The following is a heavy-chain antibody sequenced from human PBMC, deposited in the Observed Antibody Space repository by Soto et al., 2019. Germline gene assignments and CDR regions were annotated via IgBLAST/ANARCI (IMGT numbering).Heavy chain of an antibody. CDR1: GYTFSSYA. V-gene: IGHV1-3*02. CDR3: ARGRPHGMDV. J-gene: IGHJ6*02. CDR2: SNAGNGNT. Sequence: ASVKVSCKASGYTFSSYAIQWVRQAPGQRLEWMGWSNAGNGNTKYSQEFQGRITITRDTSASTAYMELSSLRSEDMAVYYCARGRPHGMDVWGQGTTVTVPS.